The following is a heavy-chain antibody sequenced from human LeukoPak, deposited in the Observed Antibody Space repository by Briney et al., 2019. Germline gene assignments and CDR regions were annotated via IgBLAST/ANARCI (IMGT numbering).Heavy chain of an antibody. Sequence: SETLSLTCAVYGGSFSGYYWSWIRQPPGKGLEWIGEINHSGSTNYNPSLKSRVTISVDTSKNQFSLKLSSVTAADTAVYYCARVKYCSGGSCPRPFDYWGQGTLVTVSS. J-gene: IGHJ4*02. V-gene: IGHV4-34*01. CDR3: ARVKYCSGGSCPRPFDY. CDR2: INHSGST. CDR1: GGSFSGYY. D-gene: IGHD2-15*01.